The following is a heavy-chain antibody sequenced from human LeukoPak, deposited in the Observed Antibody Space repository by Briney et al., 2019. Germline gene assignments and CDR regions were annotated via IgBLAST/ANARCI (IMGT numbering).Heavy chain of an antibody. V-gene: IGHV7-4-1*02. Sequence: ASVKVSCKASGYTFTGHAMNWVRQAPGQGLEWMGWINTNTGNPTYAQGFTGRFVFSLDTSVSTAYLQISSLKAEDTAVYYCARGPERTRYYDSSGYQIDYWGQGTLVTVSS. CDR3: ARGPERTRYYDSSGYQIDY. D-gene: IGHD3-22*01. J-gene: IGHJ4*02. CDR1: GYTFTGHA. CDR2: INTNTGNP.